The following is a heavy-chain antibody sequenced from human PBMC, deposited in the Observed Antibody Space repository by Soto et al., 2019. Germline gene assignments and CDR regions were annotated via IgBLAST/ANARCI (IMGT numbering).Heavy chain of an antibody. V-gene: IGHV1-2*02. CDR1: GYTFTGYY. D-gene: IGHD2-8*01. CDR2: INPNSGGT. J-gene: IGHJ6*02. Sequence: ASVKVSCKASGYTFTGYYMHWVLRSPLQGLEWMGWINPNSGGTNYAQKFQGRVTMTRDTSISTAYMELSRLRSDDTAVYYCARDLGYCTNGVCRKYYYYGMDVWGQGTTVTVSS. CDR3: ARDLGYCTNGVCRKYYYYGMDV.